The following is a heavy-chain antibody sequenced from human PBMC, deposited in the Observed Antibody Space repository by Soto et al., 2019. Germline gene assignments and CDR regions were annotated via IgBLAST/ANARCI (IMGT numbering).Heavy chain of an antibody. V-gene: IGHV3-23*01. CDR2: LSGGGGTT. J-gene: IGHJ4*02. Sequence: EVQLLESGGGLVQPGGSLRLSCAASGFTFSSYAMTWVRQAPGKGLEWVSGLSGGGGTTYYADSVKGRFTISRDNSKNTLYLQMNGLRAEETAVYYCAMGTVAGMWELHSLIDYWGQGTLVTVSS. D-gene: IGHD6-19*01. CDR3: AMGTVAGMWELHSLIDY. CDR1: GFTFSSYA.